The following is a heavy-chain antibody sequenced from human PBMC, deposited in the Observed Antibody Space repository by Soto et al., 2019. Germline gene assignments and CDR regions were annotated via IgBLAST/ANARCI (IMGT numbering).Heavy chain of an antibody. CDR1: SGSVSTTNW. J-gene: IGHJ6*03. Sequence: SETLSLTCAVSSGSVSTTNWWSWVRQPPGKGLEWIGYINHTGSTNYNPSLKSRVTISVDTSKNQFSLKLSSVTAADTAVYYCARDRRYCTNGVCHYYYYYMDVWGKGTTVTVSS. CDR2: INHTGST. V-gene: IGHV4-4*02. D-gene: IGHD2-8*01. CDR3: ARDRRYCTNGVCHYYYYYMDV.